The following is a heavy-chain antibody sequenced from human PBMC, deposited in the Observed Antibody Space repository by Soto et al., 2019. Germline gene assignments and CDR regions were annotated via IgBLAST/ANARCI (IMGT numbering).Heavy chain of an antibody. CDR1: GFTFSSYN. CDR2: LSSSSTYI. CDR3: GGGGINYGDYRSMDV. Sequence: EVQLVESGGGLVKPGGSLRLSCAASGFTFSSYNMNWVRQAPGQGLEWVSSLSSSSTYIYYADSVKGRFTISRDNAKNVRYLQMNSLGAEDTAVDNCGGGGINYGDYRSMDVWGKGTTVTVSS. D-gene: IGHD4-17*01. V-gene: IGHV3-21*01. J-gene: IGHJ6*03.